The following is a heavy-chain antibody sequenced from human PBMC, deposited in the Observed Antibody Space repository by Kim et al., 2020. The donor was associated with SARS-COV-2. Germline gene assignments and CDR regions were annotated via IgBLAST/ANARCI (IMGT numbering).Heavy chain of an antibody. CDR2: ISSSGSTI. Sequence: GGSLRLSCAASGFTFSSYEMNWVRQAPGKGLEWVSYISSSGSTIYYADSVKGRFTISRDNAKNSLYLQMNSLRAEDTAVYYCARDVGPSQLNLWFGEPVRGYYGRDVWGQRTPVSVSS. J-gene: IGHJ6*02. CDR3: ARDVGPSQLNLWFGEPVRGYYGRDV. D-gene: IGHD3-10*01. V-gene: IGHV3-48*03. CDR1: GFTFSSYE.